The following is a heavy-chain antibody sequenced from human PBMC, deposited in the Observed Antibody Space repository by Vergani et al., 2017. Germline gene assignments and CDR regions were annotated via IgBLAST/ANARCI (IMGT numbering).Heavy chain of an antibody. CDR1: GGSISSGSYY. V-gene: IGHV4-61*02. CDR2: IYTSGST. CDR3: ARALAVAENSYYGMDV. D-gene: IGHD6-19*01. Sequence: QVQLQESGPGLVKPSQTLSITCTVSGGSISSGSYYWSWIRQPAGKGLEWIGRIYTSGSTNYNPSLKSRVTISVDTSKNHFSLKLSSVTAADTAVYYCARALAVAENSYYGMDVWGQGTTVTVSS. J-gene: IGHJ6*02.